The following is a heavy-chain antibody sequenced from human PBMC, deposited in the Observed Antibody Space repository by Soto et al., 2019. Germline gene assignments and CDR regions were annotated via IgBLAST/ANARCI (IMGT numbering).Heavy chain of an antibody. Sequence: GGSLRLSCAASGFTFDDYTMHWVRQAPGKSLEWVSLISWDGGSTYYADSVKGRFTISRDNSKNSLYLQMNSLRTEDTALYYCAKDGGAVAAKYYFDYWGQGTLVTVSS. V-gene: IGHV3-43*01. J-gene: IGHJ4*02. D-gene: IGHD2-15*01. CDR2: ISWDGGST. CDR1: GFTFDDYT. CDR3: AKDGGAVAAKYYFDY.